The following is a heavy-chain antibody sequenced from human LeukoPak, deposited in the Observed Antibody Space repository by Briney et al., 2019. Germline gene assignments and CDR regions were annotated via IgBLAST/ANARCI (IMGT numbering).Heavy chain of an antibody. CDR2: IYYSGST. CDR1: GGSINSRYY. V-gene: IGHV4-39*01. J-gene: IGHJ4*02. CDR3: ARHGCSGINCHFDY. Sequence: PSETLSLTCTVSGGSINSRYYWGWIRQPPGKGLEWIGSIYYSGSTYYNPSLKSRVTISDDTSKNQFSLRLSSVTAADTAVYYCARHGCSGINCHFDYWGQGALVTVSS. D-gene: IGHD6-19*01.